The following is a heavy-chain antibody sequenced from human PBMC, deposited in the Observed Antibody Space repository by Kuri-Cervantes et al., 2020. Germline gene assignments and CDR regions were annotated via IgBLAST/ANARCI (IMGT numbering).Heavy chain of an antibody. Sequence: SLKISCAASGFTFDDYAMHWVRQAPGTGLEWVSGISWNSGRIAYADSVKGRFTISRDNAKNSLYLQMNSLRAEDTALYYCAKDFAAAGTGGWFDPWGQGTLVTVSS. CDR3: AKDFAAAGTGGWFDP. CDR1: GFTFDDYA. V-gene: IGHV3-9*01. J-gene: IGHJ5*02. D-gene: IGHD6-13*01. CDR2: ISWNSGRI.